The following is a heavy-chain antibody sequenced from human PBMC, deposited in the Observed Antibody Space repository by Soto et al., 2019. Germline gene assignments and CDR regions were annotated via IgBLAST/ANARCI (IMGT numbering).Heavy chain of an antibody. J-gene: IGHJ4*02. D-gene: IGHD6-13*01. Sequence: GGSLRLSCAASGFTFSIYSMHWARQAPGKGLEWVAVISYDENNKHYAESVKGRFTISRDNSKNTVYLQMNSLRPEDTAVYYCARDPRSSSWYMNLDYWGQGALVTVSS. CDR2: ISYDENNK. CDR1: GFTFSIYS. V-gene: IGHV3-30-3*01. CDR3: ARDPRSSSWYMNLDY.